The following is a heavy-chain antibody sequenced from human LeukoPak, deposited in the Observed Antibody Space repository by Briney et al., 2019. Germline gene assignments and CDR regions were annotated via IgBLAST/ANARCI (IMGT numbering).Heavy chain of an antibody. CDR3: AKDRTVGASYWYFDL. CDR1: GVTLSNYA. Sequence: PGGSLRLSCVASGVTLSNYAMSWARQAPGKGLEWVSGISSSGSGGNTYYADSVKGRFTISRDSSWNTLFLHMNTLRAEDTAIYYCAKDRTVGASYWYFDLWGRGTLVTVSS. J-gene: IGHJ2*01. D-gene: IGHD1-26*01. CDR2: ISSSGSGGNT. V-gene: IGHV3-23*01.